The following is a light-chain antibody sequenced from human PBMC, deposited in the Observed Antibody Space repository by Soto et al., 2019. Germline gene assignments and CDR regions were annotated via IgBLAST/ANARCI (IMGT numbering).Light chain of an antibody. V-gene: IGLV2-14*01. CDR3: SSYTTTSTII. CDR2: QVS. CDR1: SSDVGGYNY. Sequence: QSALTQPASVPGSPGQSITISCTGTSSDVGGYNYVSWYQQYPGKPPKLMISQVSDRPSGVSYRFSGSKSGNTASLTISGLQAEDEADYYCSSYTTTSTIIFGGGTKLTVL. J-gene: IGLJ2*01.